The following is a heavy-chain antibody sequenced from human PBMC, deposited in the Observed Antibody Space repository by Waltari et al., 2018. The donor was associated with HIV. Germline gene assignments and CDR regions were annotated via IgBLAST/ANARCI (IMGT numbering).Heavy chain of an antibody. J-gene: IGHJ4*02. CDR1: GYSFPAYY. CDR2: INPISGST. V-gene: IGHV1-2*06. Sequence: QVQLVQSGAELKKPGASVEFSCRPSGYSFPAYYIHWVRKAPGQGLQWMGRINPISGSTNIPLTFQGRITMTRDTSSGAVFIELRGLKFNDTALYYCARGESVSVSNIPPGYRFDFWGQGTLITVSS. CDR3: ARGESVSVSNIPPGYRFDF. D-gene: IGHD2-15*01.